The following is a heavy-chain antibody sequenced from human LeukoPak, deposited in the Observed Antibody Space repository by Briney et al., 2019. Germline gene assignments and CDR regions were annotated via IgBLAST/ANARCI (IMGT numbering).Heavy chain of an antibody. V-gene: IGHV3-48*01. CDR3: ARDQGLGRFGY. J-gene: IGHJ4*02. D-gene: IGHD1-26*01. CDR1: GFTFSSYS. Sequence: GGSLRLSCAASGFTFSSYSMNWVRQAPGKGLGWVSYISSSSSTIYYADSVKGRFTISRDNAKNSLYLQMNSLRAEDTAVYYCARDQGLGRFGYWGQGTLVTVSS. CDR2: ISSSSSTI.